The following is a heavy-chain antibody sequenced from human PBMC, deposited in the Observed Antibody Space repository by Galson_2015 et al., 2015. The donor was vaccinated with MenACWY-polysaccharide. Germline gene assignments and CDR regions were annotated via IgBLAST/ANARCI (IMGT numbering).Heavy chain of an antibody. CDR2: IDPNRGGT. D-gene: IGHD4-17*01. V-gene: IGHV1-2*02. CDR3: ARDPAVTYYLDH. CDR1: GYTVTAYY. J-gene: IGHJ4*02. Sequence: SVKVSCKASGYTVTAYYMHWVRQAPGQGPEWMGWIDPNRGGTKIAQKFQGRVAMTRDTSINTVYMELSRLTSVDTAVYYCARDPAVTYYLDHWGQGTLVTVSS.